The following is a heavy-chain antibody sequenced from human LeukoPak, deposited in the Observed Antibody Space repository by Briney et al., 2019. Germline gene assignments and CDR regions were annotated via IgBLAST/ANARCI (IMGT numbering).Heavy chain of an antibody. J-gene: IGHJ4*02. CDR2: IIPILGIA. V-gene: IGHV1-69*04. CDR3: ARYRDGYNSYFDY. CDR1: GGTFSSYA. Sequence: GSSVKVSCKASGGTFSSYAISWVRQAPGQGLEWMGRIIPILGIANYAQKFQGRVTITADKSTSTAYMELSSLRSEDTAVYYCARYRDGYNSYFDYWGQGTLVTVSS. D-gene: IGHD5-24*01.